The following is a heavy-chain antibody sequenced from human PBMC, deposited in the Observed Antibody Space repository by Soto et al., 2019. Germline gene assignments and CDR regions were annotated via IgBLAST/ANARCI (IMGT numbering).Heavy chain of an antibody. D-gene: IGHD6-13*01. Sequence: GASVKVSCKASGYTFTSYGISWVRQAPGQGLEWMGWISAYNGNTNYAQKLQGRVTMTTDTSTSTAYLELRSLRSDDTAVYYCARAGAAAGTPNYYYYYGMDVWGQGTTVTVSS. CDR3: ARAGAAAGTPNYYYYYGMDV. CDR2: ISAYNGNT. J-gene: IGHJ6*02. CDR1: GYTFTSYG. V-gene: IGHV1-18*01.